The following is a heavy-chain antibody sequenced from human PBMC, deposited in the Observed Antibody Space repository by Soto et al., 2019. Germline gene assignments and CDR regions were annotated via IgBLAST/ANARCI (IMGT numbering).Heavy chain of an antibody. D-gene: IGHD3-9*01. CDR1: GFTFSSYG. V-gene: IGHV3-30*18. CDR3: AKDLPLQYYDILTGYVPVDY. J-gene: IGHJ4*02. Sequence: LRLSCAASGFTFSSYGMHWVRQAPGKGLEWVAVISYDGSNKYYADSVKGRFTISRDNSKNTLYLQMNSLRAEDTAVYYCAKDLPLQYYDILTGYVPVDYWGQGTLVTVSS. CDR2: ISYDGSNK.